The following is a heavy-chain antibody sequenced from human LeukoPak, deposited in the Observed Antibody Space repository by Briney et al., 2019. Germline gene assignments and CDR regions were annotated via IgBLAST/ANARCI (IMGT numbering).Heavy chain of an antibody. V-gene: IGHV4-39*01. CDR2: ICYSGST. D-gene: IGHD3-16*01. Sequence: PSETLSLTCSVSGGSIGSSSYCWGWILQPPGKGLERIGTICYSGSTFYNPSLKSRVTLSVDTSKNQFSLKLSSVTAADTAVYYCARTENYVPEDCFHPWGQGTLVTVSS. CDR1: GGSIGSSSYC. J-gene: IGHJ5*02. CDR3: ARTENYVPEDCFHP.